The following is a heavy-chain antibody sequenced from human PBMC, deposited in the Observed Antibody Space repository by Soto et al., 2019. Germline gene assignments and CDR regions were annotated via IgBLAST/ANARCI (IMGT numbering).Heavy chain of an antibody. CDR1: GFDFRSYG. CDR2: ASYDGSET. Sequence: QVQLVESGGGVVQPGRSLRLACAASGFDFRSYGIHWVRQAPGRGLEWVAAASYDGSETYYADSAKGRFTVSKEISKNTLYLQMNSLRAEDTAVYYCARPYGGKIGDALDLWGQGTMVTVSS. CDR3: ARPYGGKIGDALDL. D-gene: IGHD2-15*01. V-gene: IGHV3-30*03. J-gene: IGHJ3*01.